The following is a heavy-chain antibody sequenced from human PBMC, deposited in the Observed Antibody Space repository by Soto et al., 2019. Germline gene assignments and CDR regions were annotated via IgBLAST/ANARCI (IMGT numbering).Heavy chain of an antibody. Sequence: SETLSLTCTVSGGSISSYYWSWIRQPPGKGLEWIGYIYYSGSTNYNPSLKSRVTISVDTSKNQFSLKLSSVTAADTAVYYCAREGGDYDSLFFAFDIWGQGTMVPVSS. D-gene: IGHD4-17*01. CDR2: IYYSGST. J-gene: IGHJ3*02. V-gene: IGHV4-59*01. CDR1: GGSISSYY. CDR3: AREGGDYDSLFFAFDI.